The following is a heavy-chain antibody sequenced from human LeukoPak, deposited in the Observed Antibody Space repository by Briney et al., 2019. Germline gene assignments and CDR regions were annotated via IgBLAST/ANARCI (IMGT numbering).Heavy chain of an antibody. CDR2: IYYSGST. V-gene: IGHV4-59*01. CDR1: GGPISSYY. D-gene: IGHD6-13*01. J-gene: IGHJ5*02. Sequence: SETLSLTCTVSGGPISSYYWSWIRQPPGKGLEWIGYIYYSGSTNYNPSLKSRVTISVDTSKNQFSLKLSSVTAADTAVYYCARGGSSWYWFDPWGQGTLVTVSS. CDR3: ARGGSSWYWFDP.